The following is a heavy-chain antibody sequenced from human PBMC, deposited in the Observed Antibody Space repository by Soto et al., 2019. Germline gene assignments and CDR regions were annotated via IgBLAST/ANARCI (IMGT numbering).Heavy chain of an antibody. J-gene: IGHJ4*02. Sequence: SETLSLTCTVSGGSISSYYWGWIRQPPGKGLEWIGYIYYSGSTNYNPSLKSRVTISVDTSKNQFSLKLSSVTAADTAVYYCAGGFSHYYDSSGVRYFDYWGQGTLVTVSS. CDR1: GGSISSYY. CDR2: IYYSGST. CDR3: AGGFSHYYDSSGVRYFDY. V-gene: IGHV4-59*01. D-gene: IGHD3-22*01.